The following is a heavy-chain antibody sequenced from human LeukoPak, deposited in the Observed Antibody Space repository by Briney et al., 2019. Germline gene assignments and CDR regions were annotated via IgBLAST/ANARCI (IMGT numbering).Heavy chain of an antibody. V-gene: IGHV4-34*01. J-gene: IGHJ4*02. CDR3: ARRYGGNSPFDY. CDR1: GGSFSGYY. Sequence: NPSETLSLTCAVYGGSFSGYYWSWIRQPPGKGLEWIGEINHSGSTNYNPSLKSRVTISVDTSKNQFSLKLSSVTAADTAVYYCARRYGGNSPFDYWGQGTLVTVSS. CDR2: INHSGST. D-gene: IGHD4-23*01.